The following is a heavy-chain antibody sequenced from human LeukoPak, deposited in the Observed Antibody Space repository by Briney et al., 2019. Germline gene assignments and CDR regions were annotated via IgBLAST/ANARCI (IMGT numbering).Heavy chain of an antibody. CDR3: ARDRMAIVVVTANTYYYYGMDV. CDR2: ISSSGSTI. V-gene: IGHV3-48*03. J-gene: IGHJ6*02. Sequence: GGSPRLSCAASGFTFSSYEMNWVRQAPGKGLEWVSYISSSGSTIYYADSVKGRFTISRDNAKNSLYLQMNSLRAEDTAVYYCARDRMAIVVVTANTYYYYGMDVWGQGTTVTVSS. CDR1: GFTFSSYE. D-gene: IGHD2-21*02.